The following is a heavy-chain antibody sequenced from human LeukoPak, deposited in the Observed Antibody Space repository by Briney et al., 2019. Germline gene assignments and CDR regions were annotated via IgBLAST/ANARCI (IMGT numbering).Heavy chain of an antibody. D-gene: IGHD2-2*01. CDR2: IRSKAYGGTT. V-gene: IGHV3-49*03. CDR3: TTDWSSTSWFAFDV. J-gene: IGHJ3*01. CDR1: GFTFGDYA. Sequence: GSLRLSCTASGFTFGDYAMSWFRQAPGKGLEWVGFIRSKAYGGTTEYAASVKDRFTISRDDSKSIAYLQMNSLETEDTAVYFCTTDWSSTSWFAFDVWGQGTMVTVSS.